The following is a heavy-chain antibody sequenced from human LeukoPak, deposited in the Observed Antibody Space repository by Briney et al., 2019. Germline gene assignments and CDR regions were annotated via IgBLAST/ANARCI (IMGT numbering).Heavy chain of an antibody. V-gene: IGHV1-8*01. J-gene: IGHJ6*02. CDR1: GYTFTSYD. CDR2: MRPNGGYT. Sequence: GASVKVSCKASGYTFTSYDINWVRQATGQGPEWMGWMRPNGGYTGYAQKFKGRVTMTRNTSISTAYMELSNLTSEDTAVYYCARGVDNGVDVWGQGTTVTVS. CDR3: ARGVDNGVDV.